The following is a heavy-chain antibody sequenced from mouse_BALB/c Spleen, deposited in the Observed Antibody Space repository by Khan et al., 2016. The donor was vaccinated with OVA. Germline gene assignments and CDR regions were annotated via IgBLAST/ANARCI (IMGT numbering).Heavy chain of an antibody. V-gene: IGHV2-9*02. J-gene: IGHJ2*01. CDR1: GFSLTSYG. CDR3: ARLEDI. D-gene: IGHD1-3*01. Sequence: QVQLKESGPGLVAPSQSLSITCTASGFSLTSYGVHWVRQPPGKGLEWLGVIWARGSTNYNSALFSRLSISKDNSKSEVFLKMNSLQTEDTAMYYCARLEDIWGQGTTLTVSS. CDR2: IWARGST.